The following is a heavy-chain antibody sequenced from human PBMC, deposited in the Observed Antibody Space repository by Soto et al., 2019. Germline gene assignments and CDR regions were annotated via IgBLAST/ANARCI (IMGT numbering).Heavy chain of an antibody. CDR3: AREEATAGNDCFDY. V-gene: IGHV1-2*02. CDR1: TVNY. J-gene: IGHJ4*02. CDR2: INPNSGGT. Sequence: ASEKDSFKACTVNYRHWLRQAPGQGLEWIGWINPNSGGTHYAEQFQGRVTMTWDTSISTVYMELNSLTSDDTAVYYCAREEATAGNDCFDYWGQGTLVTVSS. D-gene: IGHD6-13*01.